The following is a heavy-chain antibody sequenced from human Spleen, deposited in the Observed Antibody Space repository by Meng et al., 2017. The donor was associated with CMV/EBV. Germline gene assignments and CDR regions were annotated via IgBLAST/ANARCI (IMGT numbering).Heavy chain of an antibody. V-gene: IGHV1-2*02. J-gene: IGHJ4*02. CDR2: INPTSGVT. CDR1: GYTFTGYY. D-gene: IGHD1-26*01. CDR3: ARINSGSSSDH. Sequence: SCKASGYTFTGYYIHWVRQAPGQGLEWMGWINPTSGVTNVAQKFQGRVTMTRDTSIRTGYMELSRLRSDDTAVYYCARINSGSSSDHWGQGTLVTVSS.